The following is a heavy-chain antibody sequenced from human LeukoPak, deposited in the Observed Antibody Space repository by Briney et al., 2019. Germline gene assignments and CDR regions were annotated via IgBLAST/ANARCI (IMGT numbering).Heavy chain of an antibody. J-gene: IGHJ6*03. V-gene: IGHV4-59*08. CDR1: GGSISSYY. D-gene: IGHD2-2*01. CDR2: IYYSGST. CDR3: ARVPLVYYYYYIDV. Sequence: KPSETLSLTCTVSGGSISSYYWSWIRQPPGKGLEWIGYIYYSGSTNYNPSLKSRVTISVDTSKNQFSLKLSSVTAADTAVYYCARVPLVYYYYYIDVWGKGTTVTVSS.